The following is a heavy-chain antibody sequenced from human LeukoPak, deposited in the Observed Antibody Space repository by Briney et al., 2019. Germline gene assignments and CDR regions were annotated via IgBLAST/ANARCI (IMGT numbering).Heavy chain of an antibody. Sequence: SETLSLTCTVSGYSISSGYYWGWIRQPPGKGLEWIGSIYHSGSTYYNPSLKSRVTISVDTSKNQFSLKLTSVTAADTAVYYCARPGGTFDYWGQGTLVTVSS. V-gene: IGHV4-38-2*02. CDR3: ARPGGTFDY. D-gene: IGHD1-14*01. J-gene: IGHJ4*02. CDR2: IYHSGST. CDR1: GYSISSGYY.